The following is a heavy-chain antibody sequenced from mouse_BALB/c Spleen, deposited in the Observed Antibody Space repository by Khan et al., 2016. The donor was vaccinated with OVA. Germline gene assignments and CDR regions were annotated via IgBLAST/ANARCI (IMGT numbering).Heavy chain of an antibody. CDR2: ISSAGTYT. J-gene: IGHJ3*01. Sequence: EVELVESGGGLVKPGGSLKLSCSASGFTFSTFVMSWVRQTPEKRLEWVATISSAGTYTYYSDSVKGRFTISRDNAKNTLYLQMNSLRSEDTAMYYCTNGNYGWFAYWGQGTLGTVSA. V-gene: IGHV5-9-1*01. D-gene: IGHD2-1*01. CDR1: GFTFSTFV. CDR3: TNGNYGWFAY.